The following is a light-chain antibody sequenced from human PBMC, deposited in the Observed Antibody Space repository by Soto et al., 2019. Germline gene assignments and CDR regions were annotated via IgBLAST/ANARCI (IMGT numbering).Light chain of an antibody. Sequence: ALTQPPSASGTPGQRVTISCSGSSSNIGSNTVNWYQQLSGTAPKLLIYSNDQRPSGVPDRFSGSKSGTSASLAISGLQSEDEADYYCAAWDDTLNGYVFGAGTKVTVL. J-gene: IGLJ1*01. CDR2: SND. V-gene: IGLV1-44*01. CDR1: SSNIGSNT. CDR3: AAWDDTLNGYV.